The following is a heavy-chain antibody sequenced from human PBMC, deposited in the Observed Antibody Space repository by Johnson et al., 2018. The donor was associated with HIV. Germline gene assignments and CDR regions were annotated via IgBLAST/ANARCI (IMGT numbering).Heavy chain of an antibody. Sequence: VQLVESGGGLVQPGGSLRLSCAASGFTFSSYAMSWVRQAPGKGLEWVSAISGSGGSTYYADSVTGRFTISRDNSKNTLYLQMNSLRAEDTAVYYCARVEAAAGLAFDIWGQGTMVTVSS. CDR2: ISGSGGST. J-gene: IGHJ3*02. D-gene: IGHD6-13*01. CDR3: ARVEAAAGLAFDI. CDR1: GFTFSSYA. V-gene: IGHV3-23*04.